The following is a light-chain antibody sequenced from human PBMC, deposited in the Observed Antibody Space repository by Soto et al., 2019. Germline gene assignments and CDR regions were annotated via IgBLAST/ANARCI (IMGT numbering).Light chain of an antibody. J-gene: IGLJ2*01. V-gene: IGLV2-14*03. CDR1: SSDVGAYNY. CDR3: SSYTTSRNVV. Sequence: QSALTQPASVSGSPGQSITISCTGTSSDVGAYNYVSWYQQHPGKVPKVMIFDVSSLPSGVSSRFSGSKSGNTASLTISGLQTEDEADYYCSSYTTSRNVVFGGGTKLTVL. CDR2: DVS.